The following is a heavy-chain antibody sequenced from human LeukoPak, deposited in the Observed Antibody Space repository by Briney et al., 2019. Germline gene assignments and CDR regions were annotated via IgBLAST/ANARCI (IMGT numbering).Heavy chain of an antibody. CDR1: GGSISSSSYS. D-gene: IGHD6-13*01. Sequence: SETLSLTCTVSGGSISSSSYSWGWIRQPPGKGLEWIGSIYYSGSTYYNPSLKSRVTISVDTSKNQFSLKLSSVTAADTAVYYCAIHPNSRWYVYSMDVWGQGTTVTVSS. CDR3: AIHPNSRWYVYSMDV. CDR2: IYYSGST. V-gene: IGHV4-39*01. J-gene: IGHJ6*03.